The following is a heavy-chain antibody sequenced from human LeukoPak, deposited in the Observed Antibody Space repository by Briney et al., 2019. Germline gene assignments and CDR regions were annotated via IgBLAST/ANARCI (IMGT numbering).Heavy chain of an antibody. Sequence: SETLSLTCTVSGGSISSYYWSWIRQPPGKGLEWIGYIYYSGSTNYNPSLKSRVTISVDTSKNQFSLKLSSVTAADTAVYYCARDSAAGHYYYYYMDVWGKGTTVTVSS. CDR1: GGSISSYY. D-gene: IGHD6-13*01. CDR2: IYYSGST. CDR3: ARDSAAGHYYYYYMDV. V-gene: IGHV4-59*01. J-gene: IGHJ6*03.